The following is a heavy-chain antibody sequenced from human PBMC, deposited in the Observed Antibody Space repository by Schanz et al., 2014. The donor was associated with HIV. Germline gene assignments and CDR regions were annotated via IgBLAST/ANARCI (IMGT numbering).Heavy chain of an antibody. J-gene: IGHJ6*02. CDR2: FNVMLSKI. CDR1: GGTFRSNA. Sequence: QGQLVQSGAEVKKTGSSVKVSCKASGGTFRSNAITWVRQAPGQGLEWIGHFNVMLSKINSAQKFQGRVSMTADPSTNTAYMEMRGLRFEDTAVYYCASGRRSGIGWRMDVWGQGTTVSVSS. CDR3: ASGRRSGIGWRMDV. D-gene: IGHD6-19*01. V-gene: IGHV1-69*01.